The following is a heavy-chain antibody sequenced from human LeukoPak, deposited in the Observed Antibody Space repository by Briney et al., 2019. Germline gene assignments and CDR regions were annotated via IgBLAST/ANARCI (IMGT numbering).Heavy chain of an antibody. CDR3: AELGITMIGGV. CDR2: ISSSSYI. CDR1: GFTFSNYR. J-gene: IGHJ6*04. D-gene: IGHD3-10*02. V-gene: IGHV3-21*01. Sequence: GGSLRLSCAASGFTFSNYRMNWVRQAPGKGLEWVSSISSSSYIYYADSVKGRFTISRDNAKNSLYLQMNSLRAEDTAVYYCAELGITMIGGVWGKGTTVTISS.